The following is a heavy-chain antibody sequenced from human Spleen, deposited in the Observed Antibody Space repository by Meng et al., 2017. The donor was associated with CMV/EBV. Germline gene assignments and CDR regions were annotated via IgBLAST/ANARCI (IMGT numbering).Heavy chain of an antibody. CDR2: ISDDGTKK. V-gene: IGHV3-30*04. D-gene: IGHD6-19*01. Sequence: WAASGFTFRHSAMHWVRQAQGKGLEWVAVISDDGTKKYYADSVKGRITIARDNAKSTVSLQMSSLRPEDTATYYCARGQVAGDATDDYWGQGTLVTVSS. CDR3: ARGQVAGDATDDY. J-gene: IGHJ4*02. CDR1: GFTFRHSA.